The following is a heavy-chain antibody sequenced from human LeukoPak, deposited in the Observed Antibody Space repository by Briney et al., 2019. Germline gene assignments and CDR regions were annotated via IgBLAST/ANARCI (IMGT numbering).Heavy chain of an antibody. CDR3: AKRGYDRSGYYGYFDY. V-gene: IGHV3-23*01. J-gene: IGHJ4*02. CDR1: GFTFSSYA. D-gene: IGHD3-22*01. CDR2: ICGSGGST. Sequence: PGGSLRLSCAASGFTFSSYAMSWVRQAPGEGLEWGSVICGSGGSTYYADSVEGRFTISRDNSKNTLYLQMNSLRAEDTAVYYCAKRGYDRSGYYGYFDYWAQGTLVTVSS.